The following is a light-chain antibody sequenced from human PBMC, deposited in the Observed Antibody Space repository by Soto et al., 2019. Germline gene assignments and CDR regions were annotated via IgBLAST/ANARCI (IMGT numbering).Light chain of an antibody. V-gene: IGLV2-8*01. CDR3: SSYAGNNHVV. CDR1: SSDVGGYNY. CDR2: EVS. J-gene: IGLJ2*01. Sequence: QSALTQPPSASGSPGQSVTISCTGTSSDVGGYNYVSWHQHHPDKAPELMIYEVSKRPSGVSDRFSGSKSGNTASLTVSRLQAEDEADYYCSSYAGNNHVVFGGGTKLTVL.